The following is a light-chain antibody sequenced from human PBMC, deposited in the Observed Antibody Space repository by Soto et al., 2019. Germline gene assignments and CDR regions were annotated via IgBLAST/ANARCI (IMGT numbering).Light chain of an antibody. CDR3: HQYSIWPPVT. CDR2: GAY. V-gene: IGKV3-15*01. CDR1: QSIGYN. Sequence: EVVMTQSPATLSVSPGERATLSCRASQSIGYNLAWYQQKPGQAPRLLIHGAYTRATGIPDRFSGAGSGTEFTLTIGSLQSEDFGVYYCHQYSIWPPVTFGGGTNVEIK. J-gene: IGKJ4*01.